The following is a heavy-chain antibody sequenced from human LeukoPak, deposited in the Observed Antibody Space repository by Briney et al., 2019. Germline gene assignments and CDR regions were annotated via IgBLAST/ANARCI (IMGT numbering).Heavy chain of an antibody. V-gene: IGHV4-31*03. CDR2: IYYSGST. CDR3: ARADGGSCYI. CDR1: GGSTSSSNYY. J-gene: IGHJ6*02. D-gene: IGHD2-15*01. Sequence: SETLSLTCTVSGGSTSSSNYYWGWIRQHPGKGLEWIGYIYYSGSTYYNPSLKSRVTISVDTSKNQFSLKLSSVTAADTAVYYCARADGGSCYIWGQGTTVTVSS.